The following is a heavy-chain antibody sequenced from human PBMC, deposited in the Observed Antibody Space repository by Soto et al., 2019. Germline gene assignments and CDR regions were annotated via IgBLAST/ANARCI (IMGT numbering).Heavy chain of an antibody. Sequence: GGSLRLSCAASGFTFSSYAMHWVRQAPGKGLEWVAVISYDGSNKYYADSVKGRFTISRDNSKNTLYLQMNSLRAEDTAVYYCGKDSSSVPAAFDYWGQGTLVTVSS. CDR2: ISYDGSNK. D-gene: IGHD2-2*01. CDR3: GKDSSSVPAAFDY. J-gene: IGHJ4*02. V-gene: IGHV3-30-3*01. CDR1: GFTFSSYA.